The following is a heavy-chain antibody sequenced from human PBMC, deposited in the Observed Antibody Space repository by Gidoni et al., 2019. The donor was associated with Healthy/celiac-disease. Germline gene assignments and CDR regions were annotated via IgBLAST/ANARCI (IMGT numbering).Heavy chain of an antibody. V-gene: IGHV1-69*06. D-gene: IGHD2-2*01. CDR2: IIPIFGTA. CDR1: GGTFSSYA. Sequence: QVQLVQSGAEVKKPGSSVKVSCKASGGTFSSYAISWVRQAPGQGLEWMGGIIPIFGTANYAQKFQGRVTITADKSTSTAYMELSSLRSEDTAVYYCAGGLGYCSRAGCPGRAHFYYYGMDVWGQGTTVTVSS. CDR3: AGGLGYCSRAGCPGRAHFYYYGMDV. J-gene: IGHJ6*02.